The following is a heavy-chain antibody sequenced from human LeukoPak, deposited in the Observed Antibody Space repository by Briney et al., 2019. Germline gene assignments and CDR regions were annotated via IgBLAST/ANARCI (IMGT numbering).Heavy chain of an antibody. CDR3: AKSRAGSSGFYFAY. CDR1: GFTFSNYW. J-gene: IGHJ4*02. D-gene: IGHD3-22*01. V-gene: IGHV3-74*01. CDR2: SNGDGKST. Sequence: PGGSLRLSCAASGFTFSNYWMHWVRQAPGGGLVWVSRSNGDGKSTRYADSMKGPFTISRDNAKDTLYLQMNSLRAEDTAVYFCAKSRAGSSGFYFAYWGQGTLVTVSS.